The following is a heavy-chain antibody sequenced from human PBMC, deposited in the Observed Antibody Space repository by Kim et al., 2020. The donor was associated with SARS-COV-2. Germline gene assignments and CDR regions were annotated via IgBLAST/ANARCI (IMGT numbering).Heavy chain of an antibody. Sequence: SVKVSCKASVGTFSSYAISWVRQAPGQGLEWMGGIIPIFGTANYAQKFQGRVTITADESTSTAYMELSSLRSEDTAVYYCARDRTRITMVRGVIRWFDPWGQGTLVTVSS. V-gene: IGHV1-69*13. CDR1: VGTFSSYA. D-gene: IGHD3-10*01. CDR3: ARDRTRITMVRGVIRWFDP. J-gene: IGHJ5*02. CDR2: IIPIFGTA.